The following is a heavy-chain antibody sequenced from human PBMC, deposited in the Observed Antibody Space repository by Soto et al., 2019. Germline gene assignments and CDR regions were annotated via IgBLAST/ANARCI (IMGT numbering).Heavy chain of an antibody. CDR1: VFTFSSYG. V-gene: IGHV3-30*18. CDR3: AKGYYDFWTAHDAFDI. Sequence: TWWSLRLSCSASVFTFSSYGMHWFRQAPGKGLEWVAVISYDGSNKYYADSVKGRFTISRDNSKNTLYLQMNSLRAEDTAVYYCAKGYYDFWTAHDAFDIWGQGTMVTVSS. D-gene: IGHD3-3*01. CDR2: ISYDGSNK. J-gene: IGHJ3*02.